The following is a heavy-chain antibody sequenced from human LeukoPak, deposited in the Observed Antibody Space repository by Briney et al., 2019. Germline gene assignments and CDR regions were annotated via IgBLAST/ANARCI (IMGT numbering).Heavy chain of an antibody. V-gene: IGHV3-21*01. J-gene: IGHJ6*02. D-gene: IGHD2-2*01. CDR1: GFTFSSYS. CDR3: ARDGGYCSSTSCRLYYYYGMDV. Sequence: GGSLRLSCAASGFTFSSYSMNWVRQAPGKGLEWVSSISSSSSYIYYADSVKGRFTISRDNAKNSLYLQMNSLRAEDTAVYYRARDGGYCSSTSCRLYYYYGMDVWGQGTTVTVSS. CDR2: ISSSSSYI.